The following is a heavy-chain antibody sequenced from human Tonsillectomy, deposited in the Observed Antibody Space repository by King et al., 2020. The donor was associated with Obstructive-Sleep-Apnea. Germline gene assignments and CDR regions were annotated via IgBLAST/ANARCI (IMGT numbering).Heavy chain of an antibody. V-gene: IGHV3-9*01. CDR3: AKDSAPNYFYGMDV. J-gene: IGHJ6*02. CDR2: ISWNSGSI. CDR1: GFTFDDYA. Sequence: EVQLVESGGGLVQPGRSLRLSCAASGFTFDDYAMHWVRQAPGKGLEWVSGISWNSGSIGYADSVKGRFTISRDNAKNSLYLQMNSLRAEDTALYYCAKDSAPNYFYGMDVWGQGTTVTVSS.